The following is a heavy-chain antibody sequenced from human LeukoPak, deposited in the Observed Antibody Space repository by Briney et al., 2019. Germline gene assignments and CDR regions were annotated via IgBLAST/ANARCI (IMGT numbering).Heavy chain of an antibody. D-gene: IGHD3-3*01. Sequence: ASETLSLTCAVYGGSLSGYYWSWIRQPPGKGLEWIGEINHSGSTNYNPSLKSRVTISVDTSKNQFSLKLSSVTAADTAVYYCARRGTIFGVLDYWGQGTLVTVSS. V-gene: IGHV4-34*01. CDR2: INHSGST. CDR3: ARRGTIFGVLDY. J-gene: IGHJ4*02. CDR1: GGSLSGYY.